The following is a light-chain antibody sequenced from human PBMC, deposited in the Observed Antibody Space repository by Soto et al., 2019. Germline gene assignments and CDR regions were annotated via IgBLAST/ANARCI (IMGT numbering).Light chain of an antibody. CDR3: SSYGSTSTRYV. CDR2: EVR. J-gene: IGLJ1*01. Sequence: QSALAQPASVSGSPGQSITISCTGTSSDVGGYNYVSWYQQHPGQAPKLMIYEVRNRPSGVSNRFSGSKSGNTASLTISGLQAEDEGDYFCSSYGSTSTRYVFGTGTKVTVL. V-gene: IGLV2-14*01. CDR1: SSDVGGYNY.